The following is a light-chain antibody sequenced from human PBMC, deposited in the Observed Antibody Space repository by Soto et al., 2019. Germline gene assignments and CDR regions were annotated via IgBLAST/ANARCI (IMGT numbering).Light chain of an antibody. CDR3: SSYTSDSTLV. Sequence: QTVLTQPASVSGSPRQSIAISCTGTSTDVGGYNYVSWYQQHPGKAPKLMIYEVSNRPSGVSDRFSGAKSGNTASLTISGLQAEDEADYYCSSYTSDSTLVFGGGTQLTVL. J-gene: IGLJ3*02. CDR2: EVS. V-gene: IGLV2-14*01. CDR1: STDVGGYNY.